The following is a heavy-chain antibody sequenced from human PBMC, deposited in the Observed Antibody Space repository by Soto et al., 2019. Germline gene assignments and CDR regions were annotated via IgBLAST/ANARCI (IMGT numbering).Heavy chain of an antibody. CDR1: GFTFSRYG. CDR2: ISDSGGST. CDR3: AKHGPLGTIIVVITRFQY. J-gene: IGHJ4*02. D-gene: IGHD3-22*01. V-gene: IGHV3-23*01. Sequence: LRLSCAASGFTFSRYGMSWVRQAPGKGLEWVSGISDSGGSTYYADSVKGRFTISRDNSKNTLYLQMNSLRVEDTAVYYCAKHGPLGTIIVVITRFQYWGQGTLVTVSS.